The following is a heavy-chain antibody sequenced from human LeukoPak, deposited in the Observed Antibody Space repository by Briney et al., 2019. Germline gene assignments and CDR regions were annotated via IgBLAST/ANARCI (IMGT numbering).Heavy chain of an antibody. Sequence: ASVKVSCKASGYTFTSYDINWVRQATGQGLEWMGWMNPNSGNTGYAQKFQGRVTMTRNTSISTAYMELSSLRSEDTAVYYCARGGVSGSGSYRDWFDPWGQGTLVSVSS. CDR3: ARGGVSGSGSYRDWFDP. CDR1: GYTFTSYD. D-gene: IGHD3-10*01. CDR2: MNPNSGNT. V-gene: IGHV1-8*01. J-gene: IGHJ5*02.